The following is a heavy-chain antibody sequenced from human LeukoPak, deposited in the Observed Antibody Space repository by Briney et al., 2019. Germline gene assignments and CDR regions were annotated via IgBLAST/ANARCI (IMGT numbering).Heavy chain of an antibody. CDR3: AKAYYYGSGSYPHNFDY. CDR2: ISGSGGST. CDR1: GFTFSGYA. J-gene: IGHJ4*02. V-gene: IGHV3-23*01. D-gene: IGHD3-10*01. Sequence: GGSLRLSCAASGFTFSGYAMSWVRQAPGKGLEWVSAISGSGGSTYYADSVKGRFTISRDNSKNTLYLQMNSLRAENTAVYYCAKAYYYGSGSYPHNFDYWGQGTLVTVSS.